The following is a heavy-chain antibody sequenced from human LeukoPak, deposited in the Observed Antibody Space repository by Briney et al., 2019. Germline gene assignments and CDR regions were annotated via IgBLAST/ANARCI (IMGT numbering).Heavy chain of an antibody. CDR1: GFTFSSYG. D-gene: IGHD3-10*01. J-gene: IGHJ4*02. CDR2: IWYDGSNK. Sequence: PGGSLRLSCAASGFTFSSYGMHWVRQAPGKGLEWVAVIWYDGSNKYYADSVKGRFTISRDNSKNTLYLQMNSLRAEDTAVYYCARGFLTMVRGALDYWGQGTLVTVSS. V-gene: IGHV3-33*01. CDR3: ARGFLTMVRGALDY.